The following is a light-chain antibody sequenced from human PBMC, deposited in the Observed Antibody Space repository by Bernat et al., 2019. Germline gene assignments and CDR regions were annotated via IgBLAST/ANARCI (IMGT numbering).Light chain of an antibody. CDR1: KLGSKY. CDR2: RDD. V-gene: IGLV3-1*01. CDR3: QAWDSSAGV. Sequence: SYELTQPPSASVSPGQTASITCSGDKLGSKYTCWYQQKPGQSPVVVIYRDDKRPSGIPERFSGSHSGNTATLTISGAQAMDEADYYCQAWDSSAGVFGGGTKLTGL. J-gene: IGLJ3*02.